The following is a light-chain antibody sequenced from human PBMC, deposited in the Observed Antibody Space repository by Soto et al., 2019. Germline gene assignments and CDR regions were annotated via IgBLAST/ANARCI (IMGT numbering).Light chain of an antibody. Sequence: DIQMTQSPSTLSASVGDRVTITCRASQSISGWLAWYQQSPGRAPKLLIYDASTLKSGVPSRFSGSGSGTEFTLTISSLQPDDFATYYCQQYNSYSTFGQGTKVDIK. CDR3: QQYNSYST. CDR2: DAS. J-gene: IGKJ1*01. CDR1: QSISGW. V-gene: IGKV1-5*01.